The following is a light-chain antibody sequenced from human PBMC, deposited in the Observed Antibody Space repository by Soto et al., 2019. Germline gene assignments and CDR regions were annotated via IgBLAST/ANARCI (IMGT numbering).Light chain of an antibody. CDR3: QRRSNWPPGLT. CDR2: DAS. V-gene: IGKV3-11*01. CDR1: QSVSSY. Sequence: EIVLTQSPATLYLSPGERATLSCRASQSVSSYLAWYQQKPGQAPRLLIYDASNRATDIPARFSGSGSGTDFTLTISSLEPEDFAVYYCQRRSNWPPGLTFGGGTKVEIK. J-gene: IGKJ4*01.